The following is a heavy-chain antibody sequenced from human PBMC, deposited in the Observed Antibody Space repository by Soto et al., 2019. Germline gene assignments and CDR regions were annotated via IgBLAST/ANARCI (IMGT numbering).Heavy chain of an antibody. CDR2: ISSDGTGT. D-gene: IGHD3-16*01. CDR1: GLTFDDYA. CDR3: VKVVWAAREISIVPGIKEYNFYGMDV. V-gene: IGHV3-43D*04. J-gene: IGHJ6*02. Sequence: GGSLRLSCAASGLTFDDYAMHWVRQRPGKGLEWVSLISSDGTGTYYADSVKGRFTISRDNSKNSLYLQMNSLRAEDSALYYCVKVVWAAREISIVPGIKEYNFYGMDVWGQGTTVTVSS.